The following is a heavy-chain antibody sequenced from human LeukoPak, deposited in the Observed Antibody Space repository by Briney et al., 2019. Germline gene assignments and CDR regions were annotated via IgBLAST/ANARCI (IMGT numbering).Heavy chain of an antibody. CDR2: INPSGGST. CDR1: GYTFTSYY. Sequence: ASVKVSCKASGYTFTSYYMHWVRQAPGQGLEWMGIINPSGGSTSYAQKFQGRVTMTRDTSTSTVYMELSSLRSEDTAVYYCAREGSYDFWSGYPYYFDYWGQGTLVTVSS. J-gene: IGHJ4*02. CDR3: AREGSYDFWSGYPYYFDY. D-gene: IGHD3-3*01. V-gene: IGHV1-46*01.